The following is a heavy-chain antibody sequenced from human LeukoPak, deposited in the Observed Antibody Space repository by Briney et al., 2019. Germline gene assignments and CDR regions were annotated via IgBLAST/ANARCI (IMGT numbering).Heavy chain of an antibody. J-gene: IGHJ4*02. D-gene: IGHD6-19*01. CDR3: ARRGGWYYFDY. CDR2: FYYSGST. CDR1: GGSISSSSYY. Sequence: PGETLSLTCTVSGGSISSSSYYWGCIRQPPGKGLEWIGTFYYSGSTYYNPSLKSRVTISVDASKNQFSLKLNSVTAADTAVYYCARRGGWYYFDYWGQKTLVSASS. V-gene: IGHV4-39*01.